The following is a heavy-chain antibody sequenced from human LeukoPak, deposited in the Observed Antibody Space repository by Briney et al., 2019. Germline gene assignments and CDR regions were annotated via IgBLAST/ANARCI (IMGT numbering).Heavy chain of an antibody. CDR3: ARDRGYHGDYGFAFDI. V-gene: IGHV3-30*19. D-gene: IGHD4-17*01. J-gene: IGHJ3*02. Sequence: PGGSLRLSCAASGFTFSDNGMHWVRQAPGKGLEWVAVISYDGSNKYYADSVKGRFTISRDNSKNTLYLQMNSLRAEDTAVYYCARDRGYHGDYGFAFDIWGQGTMVTVSS. CDR2: ISYDGSNK. CDR1: GFTFSDNG.